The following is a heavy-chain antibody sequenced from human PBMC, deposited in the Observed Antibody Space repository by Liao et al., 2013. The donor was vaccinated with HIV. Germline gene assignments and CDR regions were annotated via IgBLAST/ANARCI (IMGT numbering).Heavy chain of an antibody. J-gene: IGHJ4*02. Sequence: QVQLQQWGAGLLKPSETLSLTCTVDGASFSGYYWTWIRQPPREGGWSGLGEFNHGGTTNYNPSLESRVTISLDTSKNEFSLKLNSVTASDTAVYYCARGLYYYDTSAYYWAAPDYWGQGTLVTVSS. CDR3: ARGLYYYDTSAYYWAAPDY. D-gene: IGHD3-22*01. V-gene: IGHV4-34*02. CDR2: FNHGGTT. CDR1: GASFSGYY.